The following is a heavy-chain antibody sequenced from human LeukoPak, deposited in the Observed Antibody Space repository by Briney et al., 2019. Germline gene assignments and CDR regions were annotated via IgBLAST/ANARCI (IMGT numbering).Heavy chain of an antibody. CDR1: GYSISSGYY. J-gene: IGHJ4*02. Sequence: SETLSLTCTVSGYSISSGYYWGWIRQPPGNGLEWIGSIYRSGSTYYNPSLKSRVTISVDTSKNQFSLKLSSVTAADTAVYYCARGAPRSDFWSGYYYWGQGTLVTVSS. CDR3: ARGAPRSDFWSGYYY. V-gene: IGHV4-38-2*02. CDR2: IYRSGST. D-gene: IGHD3-3*01.